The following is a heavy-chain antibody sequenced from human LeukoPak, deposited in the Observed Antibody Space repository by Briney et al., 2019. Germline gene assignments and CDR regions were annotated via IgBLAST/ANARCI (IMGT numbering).Heavy chain of an antibody. Sequence: GGSLRLSCAASGFTFSSYVMHWVRQAPGKGLEWVAFIRYDGSNKYYADSVKGRFTISRDNSKDTLYLQMNSLRSEDTAVYYCARGISRYSSSWSPLYYFDYWAREPWSPSPQ. CDR2: IRYDGSNK. D-gene: IGHD6-13*01. CDR1: GFTFSSYV. J-gene: IGHJ4*02. V-gene: IGHV3-30*02. CDR3: ARGISRYSSSWSPLYYFDY.